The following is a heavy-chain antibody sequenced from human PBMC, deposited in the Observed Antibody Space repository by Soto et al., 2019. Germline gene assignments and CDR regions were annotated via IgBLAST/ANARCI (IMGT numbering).Heavy chain of an antibody. V-gene: IGHV1-69*13. CDR1: GGTFSTYT. CDR3: ARRLDNRVEDGFDV. D-gene: IGHD6-25*01. CDR2: IIPLFGTA. Sequence: ASVKVSCKASGGTFSTYTIYWVRQAPGQGLEWMGRIIPLFGTAKYAQNFQGRVTITAEESTSTAYMELSTLRSEDTAVYYCARRLDNRVEDGFDVWGEGTTVTVSS. J-gene: IGHJ3*01.